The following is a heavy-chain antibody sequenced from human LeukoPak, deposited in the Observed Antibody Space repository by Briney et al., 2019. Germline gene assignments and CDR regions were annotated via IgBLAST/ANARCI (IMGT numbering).Heavy chain of an antibody. J-gene: IGHJ5*02. Sequence: VSVKVSCKASGYTFTSYYMHWVRQAPGQGLEWMGIINPSGGSTTYAQKFQGSITMTRDTSTSTVYMELSSLRSEDTAVYYCARGDNWNWGLDPWGQGTLVTVSS. CDR3: ARGDNWNWGLDP. CDR2: INPSGGST. D-gene: IGHD1-7*01. CDR1: GYTFTSYY. V-gene: IGHV1-46*03.